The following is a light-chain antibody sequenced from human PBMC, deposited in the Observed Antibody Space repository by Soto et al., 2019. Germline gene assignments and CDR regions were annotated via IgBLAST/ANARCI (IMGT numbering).Light chain of an antibody. Sequence: DLQMTQSPSSLSASVGDRVTITCRASQSISTYLNWYQQKPGRAPKLLIYAASSLQSGVPSRFSGSGYGTDFTLTIDILHPEDFATYYCQQGSSTPLTYTFGQGTKLEIK. V-gene: IGKV1-39*01. J-gene: IGKJ2*01. CDR3: QQGSSTPLTYT. CDR2: AAS. CDR1: QSISTY.